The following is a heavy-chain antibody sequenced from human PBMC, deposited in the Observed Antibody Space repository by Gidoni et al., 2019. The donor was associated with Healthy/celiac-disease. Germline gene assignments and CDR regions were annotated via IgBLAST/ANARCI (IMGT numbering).Heavy chain of an antibody. J-gene: IGHJ4*02. CDR3: AKSSYYDFGPTYPDY. CDR1: ACTCSCYA. CDR2: ISGSGGST. Sequence: EVQRLESGGGLVQPGGSLRRSCSASACTCSCYAMCWVRQATGKGLEWVSAISGSGGSTYYADSVKGRFTISRDNSKNTLYLQMNSLRAEDTAGYYCAKSSYYDFGPTYPDYWGQGTLVTVSS. V-gene: IGHV3-23*01. D-gene: IGHD3-3*01.